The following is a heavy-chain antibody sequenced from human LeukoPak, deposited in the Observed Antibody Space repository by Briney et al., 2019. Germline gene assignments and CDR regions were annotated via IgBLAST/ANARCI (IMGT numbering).Heavy chain of an antibody. CDR2: IIPIFGTA. Sequence: AASVKVSCKASGYTFTSYYMHWVRQAPGQGLEWMGGIIPIFGTANYAQKFQGRVTITADESTSTAYMELSSLRSEDTAVYYCAREMAPAPTREPHDAFDIWGQGTMVTISS. V-gene: IGHV1-69*13. D-gene: IGHD1-14*01. CDR3: AREMAPAPTREPHDAFDI. J-gene: IGHJ3*02. CDR1: GYTFTSYY.